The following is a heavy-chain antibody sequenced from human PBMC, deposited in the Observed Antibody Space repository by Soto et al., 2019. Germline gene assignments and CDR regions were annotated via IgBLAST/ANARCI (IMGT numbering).Heavy chain of an antibody. Sequence: QVLLVQSGAEVKKPGASVTVSCKASGYTITIYGISWVRQAPGQGLEWMGWISAYNGNTNYAQKLKGRVTMTTDTSTSTAYMELRSLRSDDTAVYYCARALSYGGWFDPWGQGTLVTVSS. V-gene: IGHV1-18*01. CDR2: ISAYNGNT. D-gene: IGHD4-17*01. CDR3: ARALSYGGWFDP. J-gene: IGHJ5*02. CDR1: GYTITIYG.